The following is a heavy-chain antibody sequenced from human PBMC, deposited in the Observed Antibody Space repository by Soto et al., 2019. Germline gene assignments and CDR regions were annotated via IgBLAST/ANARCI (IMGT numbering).Heavy chain of an antibody. CDR3: AREGYVSNWFDP. D-gene: IGHD3-16*01. CDR1: GGSMSRYY. Sequence: PSETLSLTCSVSGGSMSRYYWSWIRKPAGKGLEWIGRIYSSGSANYNPSLKSRVSMSVDTSNNQFSLMLTSVTAADTAIYFCAREGYVSNWFDPWGQGALVTVSS. J-gene: IGHJ5*02. CDR2: IYSSGSA. V-gene: IGHV4-4*07.